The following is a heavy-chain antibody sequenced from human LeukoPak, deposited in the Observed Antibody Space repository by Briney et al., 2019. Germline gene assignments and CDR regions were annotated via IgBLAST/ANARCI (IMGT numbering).Heavy chain of an antibody. Sequence: GGSLRLSCAASGFTFSSYAMHWVRQAPGKGLEWVAVISYDGSNKYYADSVKGRFTISRDNSKNTLYLQMNNLRVEDTAVYYCARGGKFDLWGRGTLVTVSS. CDR2: ISYDGSNK. D-gene: IGHD1-26*01. J-gene: IGHJ2*01. V-gene: IGHV3-30*14. CDR1: GFTFSSYA. CDR3: ARGGKFDL.